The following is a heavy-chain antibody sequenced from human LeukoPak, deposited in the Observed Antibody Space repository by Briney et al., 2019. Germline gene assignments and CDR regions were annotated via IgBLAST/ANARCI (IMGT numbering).Heavy chain of an antibody. CDR3: ARGRYTYYDFWSGPKYYYYGMDV. J-gene: IGHJ6*02. V-gene: IGHV4-34*01. CDR2: INHSGST. CDR1: GGSFSGYY. D-gene: IGHD3-3*01. Sequence: SETLSLTCAVYGGSFSGYYWSWIRQPPGKGLEWIGEINHSGSTNHNPSLKSRVTISVDTSKNQFSLKLSSVTAADTAVYYCARGRYTYYDFWSGPKYYYYGMDVWGQGTTVTVSS.